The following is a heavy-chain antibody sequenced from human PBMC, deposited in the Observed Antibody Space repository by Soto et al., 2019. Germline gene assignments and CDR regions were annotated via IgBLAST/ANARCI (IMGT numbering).Heavy chain of an antibody. D-gene: IGHD2-2*01. V-gene: IGHV5-51*01. CDR3: ARSLPAAPFTVQPGDIHFDY. CDR2: IYPGDSDT. CDR1: GYSFTSYW. Sequence: GESLKISCKGSGYSFTSYWIGWVRQMPGKGLEWMGIIYPGDSDTRYSPSFQGQVTISADKSISTAYLQWSSLKASDTAMYYCARSLPAAPFTVQPGDIHFDYWGQGTLVTVSS. J-gene: IGHJ4*02.